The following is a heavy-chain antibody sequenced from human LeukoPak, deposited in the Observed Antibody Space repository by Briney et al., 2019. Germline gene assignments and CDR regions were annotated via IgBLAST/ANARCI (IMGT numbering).Heavy chain of an antibody. CDR2: ISTSSSTI. CDR3: ARKNTQDAFDI. J-gene: IGHJ3*02. V-gene: IGHV3-48*01. D-gene: IGHD2-15*01. CDR1: GFTFSSSG. Sequence: GGSLRLSCAASGFTFSSSGMNWVRQAPGKGLEWVSYISTSSSTIYYADSVKGRFTISRDNAKNSLYLQINSLRAEDTAVYFCARKNTQDAFDIWGQGTMVTVSS.